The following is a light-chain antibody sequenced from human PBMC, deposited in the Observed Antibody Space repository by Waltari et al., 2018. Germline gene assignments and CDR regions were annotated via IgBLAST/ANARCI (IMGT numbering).Light chain of an antibody. CDR1: ESISSW. CDR3: QQYNSYEWT. V-gene: IGKV1-5*03. Sequence: EIELTQSPSTLSAYVGDRVTITCRASESISSWLAWYQQKPGEAPKLLIYKVSNLESGVPSRFSGRGSGTEFTLTISSLQPDDLATYYCQQYNSYEWTFGQGTKVEIK. CDR2: KVS. J-gene: IGKJ1*01.